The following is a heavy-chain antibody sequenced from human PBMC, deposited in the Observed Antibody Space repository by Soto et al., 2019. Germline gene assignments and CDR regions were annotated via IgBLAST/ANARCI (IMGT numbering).Heavy chain of an antibody. D-gene: IGHD6-19*01. V-gene: IGHV4-34*01. CDR1: GGSFSGYH. CDR3: GRGRGRSRGWGSYHCSGLDV. Sequence: QVQLQQWGAGLLKPSETLSLTCAVYGGSFSGYHWSWIRQPPGKGLEWIGEINHTGSTGYESSLKSRVTISVGTSKSQLSLKLNSVTAADTAVYYCGRGRGRSRGWGSYHCSGLDVWGQGTTVSVSS. J-gene: IGHJ6*02. CDR2: INHTGST.